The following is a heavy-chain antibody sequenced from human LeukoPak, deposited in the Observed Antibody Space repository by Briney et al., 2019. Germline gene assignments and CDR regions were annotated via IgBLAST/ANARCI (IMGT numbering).Heavy chain of an antibody. CDR2: IYHSGST. CDR3: ARDDLSGYYAFDI. D-gene: IGHD6-13*01. J-gene: IGHJ3*02. CDR1: GGSISSSNW. V-gene: IGHV4-4*02. Sequence: PSVTVSLTCAVSGGSISSSNWWSWVRQPPGKGLEWIGEIYHSGSTNYKPSLKSRVTISVDKSKNQFSLKLSSVTAADTAVYYCARDDLSGYYAFDIWGQGTMVTVSS.